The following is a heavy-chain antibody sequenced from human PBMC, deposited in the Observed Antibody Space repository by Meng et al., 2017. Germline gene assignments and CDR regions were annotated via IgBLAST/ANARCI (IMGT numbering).Heavy chain of an antibody. J-gene: IGHJ4*02. CDR3: ASSRLKWELLNY. CDR1: GYTFTSYG. D-gene: IGHD1-26*01. CDR2: INPNSGGT. V-gene: IGHV1-2*06. Sequence: QVQLVQSGAEVKKPGASVKVSCKASGYTFTSYGISWVRQAPGQGLEWMGRINPNSGGTNYAQKFQGRVTMTRDTSISTAYMELSRLRSDDTAVYYCASSRLKWELLNYWGQGTLVTVSS.